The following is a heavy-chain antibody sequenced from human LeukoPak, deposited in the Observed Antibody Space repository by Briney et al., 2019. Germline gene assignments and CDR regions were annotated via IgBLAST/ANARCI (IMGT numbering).Heavy chain of an antibody. J-gene: IGHJ5*02. CDR2: MNPNSGNT. CDR3: ARGGKQQLVRSRFDP. CDR1: GYTFTSYD. V-gene: IGHV1-8*01. D-gene: IGHD6-13*01. Sequence: ASVKVSCKASGYTFTSYDINWVRQATGQGLEWMGWMNPNSGNTGYAQKFQGRVTMTRNTSISTAYMELSSLRSEDTAVYYCARGGKQQLVRSRFDPWGQGTLSPSPQ.